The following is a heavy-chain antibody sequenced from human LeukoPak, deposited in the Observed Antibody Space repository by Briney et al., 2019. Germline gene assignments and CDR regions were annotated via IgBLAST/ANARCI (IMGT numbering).Heavy chain of an antibody. CDR1: GFTFNRYA. CDR2: IWYDGSNK. D-gene: IGHD6-13*01. V-gene: IGHV3-33*01. Sequence: GGSLRLSCAASGFTFNRYAMHWVRQAPGKGLEWVAVIWYDGSNKYYADSVKGRFTISRDNSKNTLYLQMNSLRAEDTAVYYCARDAPYSSSSPSLDPWGQGTLVTVSS. CDR3: ARDAPYSSSSPSLDP. J-gene: IGHJ5*02.